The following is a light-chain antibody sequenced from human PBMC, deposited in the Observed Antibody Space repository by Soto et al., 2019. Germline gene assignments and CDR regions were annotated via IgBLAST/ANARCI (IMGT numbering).Light chain of an antibody. Sequence: DIQMTQSPSSVSASVGDRVTISCRASQSVGSSLVWYQQKPGKAPTLLISDASTLQSGVPSRFIGGGSGTDFTLNLSSLQPEDSATYYCQQADSLPLTFGGGTRAEI. CDR1: QSVGSS. CDR3: QQADSLPLT. CDR2: DAS. V-gene: IGKV1-12*01. J-gene: IGKJ4*01.